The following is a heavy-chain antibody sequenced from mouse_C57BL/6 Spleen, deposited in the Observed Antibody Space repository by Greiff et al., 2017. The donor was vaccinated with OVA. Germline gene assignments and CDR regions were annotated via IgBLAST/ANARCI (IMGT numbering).Heavy chain of an antibody. J-gene: IGHJ1*03. CDR2: INPYNGGT. D-gene: IGHD1-1*01. Sequence: VQGVESGPVLVKPGASVKMSCKASGYTFTDYYMNWVKQSHGKSLEWIGVINPYNGGTSYNQKFKGKATLTVDKSSSTAYMELNSLTSEDSAVYYCARGLITTVVARYFDVWGTGTTVTVSS. CDR1: GYTFTDYY. V-gene: IGHV1-19*01. CDR3: ARGLITTVVARYFDV.